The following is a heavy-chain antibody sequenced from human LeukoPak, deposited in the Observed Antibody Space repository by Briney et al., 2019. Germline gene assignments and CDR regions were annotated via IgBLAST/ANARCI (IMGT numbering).Heavy chain of an antibody. CDR2: IYSSGST. CDR1: GGSISSYY. D-gene: IGHD5-24*01. Sequence: SETLSLTCAVSGGSISSYYWTWIQQPAGKGLEWVGRIYSSGSTNYNPSLKSRVTMSVDTSKNQFSLKLSSVTAADTAVYYCARGGLQGNYYYYYGMDVWGQGTTVTVSS. CDR3: ARGGLQGNYYYYYGMDV. V-gene: IGHV4-4*07. J-gene: IGHJ6*02.